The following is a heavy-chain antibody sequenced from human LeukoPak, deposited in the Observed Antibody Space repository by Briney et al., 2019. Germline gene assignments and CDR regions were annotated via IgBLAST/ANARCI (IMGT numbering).Heavy chain of an antibody. CDR3: ATTVTTRDAFDI. V-gene: IGHV4-30-2*01. CDR1: GASISSGDSS. J-gene: IGHJ3*02. CDR2: MSHSGTT. Sequence: SQTLSLTCAVSGASISSGDSSWTWIRQPPGKGLEWIGYMSHSGTTYFHPSLKSRVTISVDRSKNQFSLQLYSVTPEDTAVYYCATTVTTRDAFDIWGQGTMVTVSS. D-gene: IGHD4-17*01.